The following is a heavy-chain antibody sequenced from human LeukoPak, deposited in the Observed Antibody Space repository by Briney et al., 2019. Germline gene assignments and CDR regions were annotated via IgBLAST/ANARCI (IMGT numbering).Heavy chain of an antibody. CDR3: ARGPFYDILTGYYPVHYYYYYGMDV. Sequence: SVKVSCKASGYTFTSYAISWVRQAPGQGLEWMGGIIPIFGTANYAQKFQGRVTITADESTSTAYMELSSLRSEDTAVYYCARGPFYDILTGYYPVHYYYYYGMDVWGQGTTVTVSS. CDR1: GYTFTSYA. CDR2: IIPIFGTA. V-gene: IGHV1-69*13. J-gene: IGHJ6*02. D-gene: IGHD3-9*01.